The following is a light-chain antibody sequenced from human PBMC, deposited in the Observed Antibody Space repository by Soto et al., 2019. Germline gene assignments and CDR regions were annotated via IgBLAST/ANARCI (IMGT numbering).Light chain of an antibody. V-gene: IGKV1-5*01. Sequence: SISSWLAWYQQKPGKAPKLLIHDASSLESGVPSRFSGSGSRPEFAFAIGSLQRHDCATDYSNPNNRYASAFGQGTKV. J-gene: IGKJ1*01. CDR1: SISSW. CDR2: DAS. CDR3: NPNNRYASA.